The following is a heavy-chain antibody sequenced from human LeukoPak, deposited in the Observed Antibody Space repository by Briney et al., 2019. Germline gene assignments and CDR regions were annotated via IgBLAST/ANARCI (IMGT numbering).Heavy chain of an antibody. CDR2: IYSGGST. CDR3: ASESNYDS. J-gene: IGHJ4*02. Sequence: LGGSLRLSCPAPGSTFFSTYMSWFPRAPGKGLEWVSVIYSGGSTFYADVVKGRFTISRDNSKNTVALEMNSLRGVETGVYLCASESNYDSWGEGTLVSV. V-gene: IGHV3-66*02. CDR1: GSTFFSTY.